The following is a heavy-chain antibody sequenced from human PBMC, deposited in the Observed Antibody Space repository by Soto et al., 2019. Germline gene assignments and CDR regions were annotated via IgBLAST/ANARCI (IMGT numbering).Heavy chain of an antibody. CDR1: GVTFRDSG. J-gene: IGHJ5*02. CDR2: ISGGGGGT. V-gene: IGHV3-23*01. CDR3: AKGKVKNWFDP. Sequence: GGSLRVSGAAAGVTFRDSGMGWVRQAPGKGLEWVSAISGGGGGTYYADSVKGRFTISRDNSNNTLYLQMNSLRAEDTAVYYCAKGKVKNWFDPWGQGTLVTVSS.